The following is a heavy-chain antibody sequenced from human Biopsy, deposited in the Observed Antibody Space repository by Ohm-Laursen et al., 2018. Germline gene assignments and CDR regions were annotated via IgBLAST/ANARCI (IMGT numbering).Heavy chain of an antibody. Sequence: SLRLSCAATGFNLGDYAMHWVRQVPGKGLEWVSGIKWNSGKIDYADSVKGRFTISRDNAKNSLYPHMNSLRTEDSAFYYCARDTGTMVRGVLYQWGQGAQVTVSS. CDR3: ARDTGTMVRGVLYQ. J-gene: IGHJ4*02. D-gene: IGHD3-10*01. CDR1: GFNLGDYA. V-gene: IGHV3-9*01. CDR2: IKWNSGKI.